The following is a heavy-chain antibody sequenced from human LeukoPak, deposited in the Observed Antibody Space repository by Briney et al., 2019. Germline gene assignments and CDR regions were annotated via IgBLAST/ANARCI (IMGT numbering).Heavy chain of an antibody. CDR2: ISSSSSTK. J-gene: IGHJ6*02. Sequence: PGRSLRLSCAASGFTFSSYSMYWVRQAPGKGLEWVSYISSSSSTKYYADSVKGRFTISRDNAKNSLYLQMNSLRAEDTAVYYCARERIDSNTFMYGMDVWGQGTTVTVSS. V-gene: IGHV3-48*04. CDR3: ARERIDSNTFMYGMDV. D-gene: IGHD2-15*01. CDR1: GFTFSSYS.